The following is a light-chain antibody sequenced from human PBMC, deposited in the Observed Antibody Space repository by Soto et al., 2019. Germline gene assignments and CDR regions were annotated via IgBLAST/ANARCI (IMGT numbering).Light chain of an antibody. CDR3: QQRSNWL. J-gene: IGKJ3*01. CDR2: VAS. V-gene: IGKV3-11*01. Sequence: EIGLTQSPATLSLSPGERATLSCRASQSISSYLAWYQHKPGQAPRLLIYVASNRATGIPARFSGSGSGTDFSLTISSLEPEDSAVYYCQQRSNWLFGPGTKVDIK. CDR1: QSISSY.